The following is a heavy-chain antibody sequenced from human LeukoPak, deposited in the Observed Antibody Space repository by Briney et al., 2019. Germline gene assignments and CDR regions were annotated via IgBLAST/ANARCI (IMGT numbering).Heavy chain of an antibody. V-gene: IGHV3-74*01. J-gene: IGHJ5*02. CDR1: GFTFSSYW. CDR3: SRDQAGYCSGASCP. CDR2: ISGDGRTR. D-gene: IGHD2-2*03. Sequence: TGGSLRLSCVASGFTFSSYWMHWVRQAPGKGPGWVSHISGDGRTRNYADSVKGRFTISRDNAKKVVYLQMNSLRAEDTAVYYCSRDQAGYCSGASCPWGQGTRVTVSS.